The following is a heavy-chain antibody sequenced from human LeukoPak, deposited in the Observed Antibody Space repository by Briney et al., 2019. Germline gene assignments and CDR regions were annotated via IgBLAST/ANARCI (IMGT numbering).Heavy chain of an antibody. CDR2: INNIGST. CDR3: ARHRWSYMVYAIGVDYMDV. V-gene: IGHV4-4*09. CDR1: GDSINTSY. Sequence: SETLSLTCRVSGDSINTSYWSWIRQPPGQALEWIGYINNIGSTNYNPSLKSRVTMSVDTSEKQFSLQLTSVTAADTAVYYCARHRWSYMVYAIGVDYMDVWGKGTTVTVSS. D-gene: IGHD2-8*01. J-gene: IGHJ6*03.